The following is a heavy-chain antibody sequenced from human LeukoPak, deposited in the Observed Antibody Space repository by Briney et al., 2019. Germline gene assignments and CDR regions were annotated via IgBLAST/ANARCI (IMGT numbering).Heavy chain of an antibody. Sequence: GGSLRLSCAASGFTFDDYTMHWVRQAPGKGLEWVSLISWDGGSTSYADSVKGRFTISRDSSKNSLYLQMNSLRTEDTALYYCSGSSAGAFDIWGQGTMVTVSS. D-gene: IGHD6-6*01. CDR2: ISWDGGST. V-gene: IGHV3-43*01. J-gene: IGHJ3*02. CDR3: SGSSAGAFDI. CDR1: GFTFDDYT.